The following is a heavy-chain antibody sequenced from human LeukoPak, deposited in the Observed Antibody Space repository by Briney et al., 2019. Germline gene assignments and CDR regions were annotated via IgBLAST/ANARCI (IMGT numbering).Heavy chain of an antibody. J-gene: IGHJ3*02. CDR2: IVPILGIA. CDR3: ATYSSSWYGPGDAFDI. Sequence: ASVKVSCKTSGGAFDNYAISWVRQAHGRGLEWMGRIVPILGIANYAQKFQGRVTITADKSTSTAYMELSSLRSEDTAVYYCATYSSSWYGPGDAFDIWGQGTMVTVSS. D-gene: IGHD6-13*01. CDR1: GGAFDNYA. V-gene: IGHV1-69*04.